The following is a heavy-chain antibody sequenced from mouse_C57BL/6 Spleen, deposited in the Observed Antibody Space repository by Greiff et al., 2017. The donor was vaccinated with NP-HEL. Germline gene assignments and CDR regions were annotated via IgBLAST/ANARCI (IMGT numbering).Heavy chain of an antibody. J-gene: IGHJ3*01. CDR1: GYTFTSYD. D-gene: IGHD1-1*01. CDR3: ARGANYYGSSPWFAY. Sequence: VQLQQSGPELVKPGASVKLSCKASGYTFTSYDINWVKQRPGQGLEWIGWIYPRDGSTKYNEKFKGKATLTVDQSSSTAYMELPLLPSEDSAVYVGARGANYYGSSPWFAYWGQGTLVTGSA. CDR2: IYPRDGST. V-gene: IGHV1-85*01.